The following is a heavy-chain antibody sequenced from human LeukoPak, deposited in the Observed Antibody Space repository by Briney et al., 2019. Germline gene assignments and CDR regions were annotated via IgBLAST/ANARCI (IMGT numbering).Heavy chain of an antibody. CDR3: AHYGDYRFMYYFDH. V-gene: IGHV2-5*02. J-gene: IGHJ4*02. CDR2: IYWDDNK. CDR1: GFSLSTSGVG. Sequence: GPTLVKPTQTLTLTCTFSGFSLSTSGVGVGWIRQPPGKALEWLALIYWDDNKPYSPSLKSRLTITKDTSKNQVVLTMTNMDPVETATYYCAHYGDYRFMYYFDHWGQGTLVTVSS. D-gene: IGHD4-17*01.